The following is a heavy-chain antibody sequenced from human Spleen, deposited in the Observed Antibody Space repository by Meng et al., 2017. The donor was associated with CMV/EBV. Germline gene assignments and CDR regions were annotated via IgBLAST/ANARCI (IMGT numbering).Heavy chain of an antibody. J-gene: IGHJ4*02. CDR1: GFTFSSYE. V-gene: IGHV3-23*01. Sequence: GESLKISCGASGFTFSSYEMNWVRQPPGKGLEWVSSIAISGGRTYYADSVKGRFTISRDNSKNTLYLQMNSLRAEDTAVYYCARDLPIVVVPAAIGWGYWGQGTLVTVSS. CDR2: IAISGGRT. CDR3: ARDLPIVVVPAAIGWGY. D-gene: IGHD2-2*02.